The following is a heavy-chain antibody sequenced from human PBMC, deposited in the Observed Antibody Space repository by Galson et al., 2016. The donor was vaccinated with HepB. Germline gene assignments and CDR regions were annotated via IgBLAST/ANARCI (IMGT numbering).Heavy chain of an antibody. Sequence: SLRLSCAVSGITFSSYAMSWVRQAPGKGPEWVSTIKSYGGSTDYADDVQGRFTISRDDSKSTLYLQMNSLRAEDTAVYYCAKEALTGGWCNYWGQGTLLTVSS. CDR3: AKEALTGGWCNY. CDR1: GITFSSYA. J-gene: IGHJ4*02. V-gene: IGHV3-23*01. CDR2: IKSYGGST. D-gene: IGHD6-19*01.